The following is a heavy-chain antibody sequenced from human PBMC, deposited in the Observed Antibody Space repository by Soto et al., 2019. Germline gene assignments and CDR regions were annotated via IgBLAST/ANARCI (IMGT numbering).Heavy chain of an antibody. CDR1: GFTFSSYG. D-gene: IGHD7-27*01. CDR2: ISYGGSNK. J-gene: IGHJ4*02. CDR3: AKVGAPGAFDY. V-gene: IGHV3-30*18. Sequence: QVQLVESGGGVVQPGRSLRLSCAASGFTFSSYGMHWVRQAPGKGLEWVAVISYGGSNKYYADSVKGRFTISRDNSRNTLYLQMNSLRAEDTAVYYCAKVGAPGAFDYWGQGTLVTVSS.